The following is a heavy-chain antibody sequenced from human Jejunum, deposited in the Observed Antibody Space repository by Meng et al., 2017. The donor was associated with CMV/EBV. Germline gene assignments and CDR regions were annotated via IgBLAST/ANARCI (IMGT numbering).Heavy chain of an antibody. Sequence: AFSVSSFAMPWVRQAPGKWLEWVSTIRGSDDKTSYSDSVRGRFTISRDNSKNTLYLQMNSLRAEDTAVYYCAKSLVDTTMDPDYWGQGMRVTVSS. CDR2: IRGSDDKT. D-gene: IGHD5-18*01. V-gene: IGHV3-23*01. J-gene: IGHJ4*02. CDR3: AKSLVDTTMDPDY. CDR1: AFSVSSFA.